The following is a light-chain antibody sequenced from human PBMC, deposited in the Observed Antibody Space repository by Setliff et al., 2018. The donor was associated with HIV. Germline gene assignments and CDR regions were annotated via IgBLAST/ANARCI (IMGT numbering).Light chain of an antibody. CDR3: SSYATDRDLVS. CDR1: SSDIGSWNF. Sequence: QSALTQPASVSGSPGQSITISCTGRSSDIGSWNFVSWYQQYPDKAPKVMIYEVSKRPSGVSNRFSGSKSAYTAFMTISGLQTEDEAEYYCSSYATDRDLVSFGTGTKVTVL. J-gene: IGLJ1*01. CDR2: EVS. V-gene: IGLV2-14*01.